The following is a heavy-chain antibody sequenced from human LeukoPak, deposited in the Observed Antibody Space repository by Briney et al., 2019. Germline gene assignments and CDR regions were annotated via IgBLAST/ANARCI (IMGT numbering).Heavy chain of an antibody. D-gene: IGHD3-22*01. Sequence: PGGSLRLSCAASGFTFSGSAMHWVRQASGKGLEWVGRIRSKANSYATAYAASVKGRFTISRDDSKNTAYLQMNSLKTEDTAVYYCTRHQYVSSGYYDLAAFDIWGQGTMVTVSS. CDR1: GFTFSGSA. J-gene: IGHJ3*02. CDR2: IRSKANSYAT. V-gene: IGHV3-73*01. CDR3: TRHQYVSSGYYDLAAFDI.